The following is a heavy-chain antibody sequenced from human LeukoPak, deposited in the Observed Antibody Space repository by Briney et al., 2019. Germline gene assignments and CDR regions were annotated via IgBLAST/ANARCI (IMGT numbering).Heavy chain of an antibody. V-gene: IGHV3-30*02. D-gene: IGHD6-25*01. CDR2: IRYDGSNK. CDR3: AKVGKRLLDY. Sequence: GGSLRLSCAASGFTFSSYGTHWVRQAPGKGLEWVAFIRYDGSNKYYADSVKGRFTISRDNSKNTLYLQMNSLRAEDTAVYYCAKVGKRLLDYWGQGTLVTVSS. CDR1: GFTFSSYG. J-gene: IGHJ4*02.